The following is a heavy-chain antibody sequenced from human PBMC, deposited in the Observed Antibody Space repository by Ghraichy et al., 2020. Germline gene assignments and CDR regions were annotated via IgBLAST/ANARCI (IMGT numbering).Heavy chain of an antibody. CDR2: IYYSGST. J-gene: IGHJ4*02. CDR1: GGSISSGGYY. CDR3: ACWQGGIFDY. Sequence: SETLSLTCTVSGGSISSGGYYWSWIRQHPGKGLEWIGYIYYSGSTYYNPSLKSRVTISVDTSKNQFSLKLSSVTAADTAVYHCACWQGGIFDYWGQGTLVTVSS. V-gene: IGHV4-31*03. D-gene: IGHD3-10*02.